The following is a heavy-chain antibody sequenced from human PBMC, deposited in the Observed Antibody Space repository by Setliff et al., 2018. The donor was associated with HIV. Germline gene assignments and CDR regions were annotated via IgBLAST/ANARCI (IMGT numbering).Heavy chain of an antibody. CDR3: ARDAPGNTEAAPDY. CDR2: INIKNGNT. Sequence: ASVKVSCKASGYIFSTSGISWVRQAPGQGLEWMGWINIKNGNTNYGQELQGRVTMTTDTSTSTAYVELRSLRSDDTAVYYCARDAPGNTEAAPDYWGQGTLVTVSS. V-gene: IGHV1-18*01. CDR1: GYIFSTSG. J-gene: IGHJ4*02. D-gene: IGHD6-6*01.